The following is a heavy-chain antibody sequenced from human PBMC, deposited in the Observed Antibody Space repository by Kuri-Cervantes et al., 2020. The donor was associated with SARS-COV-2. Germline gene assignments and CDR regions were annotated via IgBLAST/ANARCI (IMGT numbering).Heavy chain of an antibody. Sequence: SETLSLTCTVSGDSISRPGYFWSWIRQPPGKGLEWIGEINHSGNSNYNPSLKSRVTISVDTSKNDFFLRLTSVTAADTAVYYCARAAHHMTTVTRGAFDIWGQGTMVTVSS. CDR2: INHSGNS. D-gene: IGHD4-17*01. V-gene: IGHV4-34*01. CDR1: GDSISRPGYF. CDR3: ARAAHHMTTVTRGAFDI. J-gene: IGHJ3*02.